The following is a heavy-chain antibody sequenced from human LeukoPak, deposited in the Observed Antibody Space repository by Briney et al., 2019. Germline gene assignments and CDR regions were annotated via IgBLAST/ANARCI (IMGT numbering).Heavy chain of an antibody. CDR2: ISAYNGNT. Sequence: EASVKVSCKASGYTFTSYGISWVRQAPGQGLEWKGWISAYNGNTNYAQKLQGRVTMTTDTSTSTAYMELRSLRSDDTAVYYCARGDGRNWGYRDHAFEIWGQGTMVTVSS. D-gene: IGHD7-27*01. J-gene: IGHJ3*02. V-gene: IGHV1-18*01. CDR3: ARGDGRNWGYRDHAFEI. CDR1: GYTFTSYG.